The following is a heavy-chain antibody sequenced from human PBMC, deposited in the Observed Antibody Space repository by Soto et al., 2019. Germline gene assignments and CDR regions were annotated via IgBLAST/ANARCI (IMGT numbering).Heavy chain of an antibody. J-gene: IGHJ4*02. CDR1: GGSISRYY. CDR2: LYNTGST. CDR3: ARGYGSCFDY. V-gene: IGHV4-59*08. Sequence: SETLSLTCTVSGGSISRYYWSWIRQTPGKGLEWIGYLYNTGSTIYNPSLESRVTISVDTSKNQFSLKLSSVTAADTAVYYCARGYGSCFDYWGQGTLVTVSS. D-gene: IGHD5-18*01.